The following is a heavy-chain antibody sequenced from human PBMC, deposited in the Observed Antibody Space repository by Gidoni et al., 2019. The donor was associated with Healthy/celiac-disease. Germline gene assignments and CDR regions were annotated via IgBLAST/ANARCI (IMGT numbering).Heavy chain of an antibody. J-gene: IGHJ3*02. V-gene: IGHV3-20*04. Sequence: EVQLVASGGGVVRPGGSLRLSCAASGFTFDDYGMSWVRQAPGKGLEWVSGINWNGGSTGYADSVKSRFTISRDNAKNSLYLQMNSLRAEDTALYYCARFMRVVVAASAFDIWGQGTMVTVSS. CDR3: ARFMRVVVAASAFDI. D-gene: IGHD2-15*01. CDR2: INWNGGST. CDR1: GFTFDDYG.